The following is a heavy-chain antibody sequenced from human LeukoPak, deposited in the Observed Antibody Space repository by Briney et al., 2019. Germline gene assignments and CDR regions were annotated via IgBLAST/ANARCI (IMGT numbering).Heavy chain of an antibody. Sequence: GASVKVSCKASGGTFSSYAISWVRQAPGQGLEWMGRINPIFGTANYAQKLQGRVTITTDESTSTAYMELSSLRSEDTAVYYCARDGLAATKGLDYWGQGTLVTVSS. V-gene: IGHV1-69*05. CDR1: GGTFSSYA. CDR2: INPIFGTA. CDR3: ARDGLAATKGLDY. D-gene: IGHD2-15*01. J-gene: IGHJ4*02.